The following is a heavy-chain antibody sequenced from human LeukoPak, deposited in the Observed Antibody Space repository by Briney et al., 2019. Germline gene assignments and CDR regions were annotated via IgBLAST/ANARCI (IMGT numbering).Heavy chain of an antibody. D-gene: IGHD3-10*01. Sequence: SETLSLTCAVYGGSFSGYYWSWIRQPPGKGLEWIGEINHSGITNYNPSLKSRVTISVDTSKNQFSLKLSSVTAADTAVYYCARGRARLWFGELLYGGYFDYWGQGTLVTVSS. CDR2: INHSGIT. J-gene: IGHJ4*02. V-gene: IGHV4-34*01. CDR1: GGSFSGYY. CDR3: ARGRARLWFGELLYGGYFDY.